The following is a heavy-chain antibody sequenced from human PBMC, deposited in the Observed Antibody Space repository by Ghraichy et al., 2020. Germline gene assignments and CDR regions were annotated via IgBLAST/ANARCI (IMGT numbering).Heavy chain of an antibody. Sequence: LTCAASGFTFTNYAMSWVRQAPGKGLEWVSGISSSGGSTYYADSVKGRFTVYRDNSKNTLYLQMNSLRAEDTAVYYCAKAFGFSVGAIDYWGQGTLVTVSS. CDR1: GFTFTNYA. D-gene: IGHD1-26*01. CDR3: AKAFGFSVGAIDY. J-gene: IGHJ4*02. V-gene: IGHV3-23*01. CDR2: ISSSGGST.